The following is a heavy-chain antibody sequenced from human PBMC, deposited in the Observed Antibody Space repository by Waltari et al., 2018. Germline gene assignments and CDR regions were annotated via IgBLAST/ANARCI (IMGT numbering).Heavy chain of an antibody. V-gene: IGHV2-26*01. CDR3: AHIVAAAPVRGASDI. J-gene: IGHJ3*02. D-gene: IGHD6-13*01. CDR2: IFSNDEK. Sequence: VTLKESGPVLVKPTETLTLTCTVSGFSLSNARMGVSWIRQPPGKALEWLAHIFSNDEKSYSTSLKSRLTITKDTSKNQVVLKMTNMDPLDTATYYCAHIVAAAPVRGASDIWGQGTMVTVSS. CDR1: GFSLSNARMG.